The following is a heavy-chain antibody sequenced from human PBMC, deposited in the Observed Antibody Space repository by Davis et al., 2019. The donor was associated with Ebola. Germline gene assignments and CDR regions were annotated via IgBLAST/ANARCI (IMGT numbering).Heavy chain of an antibody. V-gene: IGHV3-30*04. D-gene: IGHD3-16*01. Sequence: PGGSLRLSCAASGFIFRTYTMHWVRQAPGKGLEWLAVIPYDGNDISYAESVRGRFTISRDNSRSTLHLQMNKLKTEDTAIYYCVRELYDYVWLAYLDRWGQGTLVTVSS. CDR3: VRELYDYVWLAYLDR. J-gene: IGHJ4*02. CDR2: IPYDGNDI. CDR1: GFIFRTYT.